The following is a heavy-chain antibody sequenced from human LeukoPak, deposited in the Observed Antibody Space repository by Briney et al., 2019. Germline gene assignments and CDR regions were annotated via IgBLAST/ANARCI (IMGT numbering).Heavy chain of an antibody. CDR1: GGSISGYY. CDR3: ARGSSGSTKRYYFDS. Sequence: SETLSLTCTVSGGSISGYYWNWVRQPADRGLEWIGRLYSSGDTYYNPSLKSRLTMSVDTSKNQFSLKLRSVTAADTAVYYCARGSSGSTKRYYFDSWGQGALVAVPS. CDR2: LYSSGDT. V-gene: IGHV4-4*07. D-gene: IGHD6-19*01. J-gene: IGHJ4*02.